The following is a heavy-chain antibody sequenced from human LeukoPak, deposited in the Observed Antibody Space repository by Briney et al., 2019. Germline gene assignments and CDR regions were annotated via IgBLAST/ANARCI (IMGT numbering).Heavy chain of an antibody. CDR1: GYTFTSYG. V-gene: IGHV1-18*01. D-gene: IGHD3-22*01. CDR3: TRAKWLLSAFDI. CDR2: ISAYNGNT. Sequence: ASVKVSCKASGYTFTSYGISWVRQAPGQGLEWMGWISAYNGNTNYAQKLQGRVTMTTDTSTSTAYMELRSLRSDDTAVYYCTRAKWLLSAFDIWGQGTMVTVSS. J-gene: IGHJ3*02.